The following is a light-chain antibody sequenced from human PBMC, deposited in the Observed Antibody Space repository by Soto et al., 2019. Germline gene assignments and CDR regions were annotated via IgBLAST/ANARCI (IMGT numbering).Light chain of an antibody. J-gene: IGKJ5*01. CDR2: GAS. CDR3: QQYGSSIT. V-gene: IGKV3-15*01. Sequence: EIVMTQSPATLSVSPGERVTLSCRASQSVSNNLAWYQQKRGQAPSLLIYGASTRATGVPARFSGSGSGTDFTLTISRLEPEDFAVFYCQQYGSSITFGQGTRLEIK. CDR1: QSVSNN.